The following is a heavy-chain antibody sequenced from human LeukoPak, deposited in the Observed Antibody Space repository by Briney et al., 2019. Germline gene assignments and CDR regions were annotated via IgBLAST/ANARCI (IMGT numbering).Heavy chain of an antibody. CDR2: INPSGGST. J-gene: IGHJ4*02. D-gene: IGHD3-22*01. CDR3: ARGFGPYYYDSTGYYNFDY. V-gene: IGHV1-46*01. CDR1: GYTFTSYA. Sequence: ASVKVSCKASGYTFTSYAMNWVRQAPGQGLEWMGIINPSGGSTSYAQKFQGRVTMTGDTSTSTVYMELSSLRSEDTALYYCARGFGPYYYDSTGYYNFDYWGQGTLVTVSS.